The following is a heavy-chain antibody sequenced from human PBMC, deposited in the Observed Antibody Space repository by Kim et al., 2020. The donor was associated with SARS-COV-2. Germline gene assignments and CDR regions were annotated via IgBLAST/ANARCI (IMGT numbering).Heavy chain of an antibody. D-gene: IGHD2-15*01. J-gene: IGHJ5*02. CDR2: MNPNSGNT. CDR3: ARRVGGCSGGSCYWVDH. V-gene: IGHV1-8*01. Sequence: ASVKVSCKASGYTFTSHDINWVRQATGHGLEWMGWMNPNSGNTGYAQKFQGRVTMTRNTSISTAYMELNSLRSEDTAVYYCARRVGGCSGGSCYWVDHWGQGTLVTVSS. CDR1: GYTFTSHD.